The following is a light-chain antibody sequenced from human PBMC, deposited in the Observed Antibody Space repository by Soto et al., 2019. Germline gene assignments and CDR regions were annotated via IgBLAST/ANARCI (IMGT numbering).Light chain of an antibody. V-gene: IGKV3-15*01. Sequence: EIVMTQSPATLSVSPGERATLSCRASQSVSSALAWYQHNPGRAPRLLIYGASTRATGIPARFSGRGSGTEFTLTISSLEPEDFAVYYCQQYNNWPHTFGQGTKVDIK. CDR1: QSVSSA. CDR2: GAS. CDR3: QQYNNWPHT. J-gene: IGKJ2*01.